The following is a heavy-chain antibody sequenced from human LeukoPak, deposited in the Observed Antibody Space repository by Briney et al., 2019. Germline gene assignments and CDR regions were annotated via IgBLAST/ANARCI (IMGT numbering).Heavy chain of an antibody. CDR2: ISGSGGST. CDR1: GFTFSSCA. CDR3: AKATPDIVVVPAAHMGGFDY. Sequence: GGSLRLSCAASGFTFSSCAMSWVRQAPGKGLEWVSAISGSGGSTYYADSVKGRFTISGDNSKNTLYLQMNSLRAEDTAVYYCAKATPDIVVVPAAHMGGFDYWGQGTLVTVSS. D-gene: IGHD2-2*01. J-gene: IGHJ4*02. V-gene: IGHV3-23*01.